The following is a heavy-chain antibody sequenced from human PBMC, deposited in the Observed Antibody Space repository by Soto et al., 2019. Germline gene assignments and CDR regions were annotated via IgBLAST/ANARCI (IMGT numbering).Heavy chain of an antibody. CDR1: GGSLSSVVYY. D-gene: IGHD7-27*01. Sequence: QVQLQESGPGLVKPSQTLSLTCTVSGGSLSSVVYYWSWIRQHPGKGLEWIGYIYYSGSTYYNPSLKSRVTISVDTSKNQFYLKLSSVTAADTAVYYCARVLGYYSYGMDVWVQGTTVIVSS. CDR2: IYYSGST. CDR3: ARVLGYYSYGMDV. J-gene: IGHJ6*02. V-gene: IGHV4-31*03.